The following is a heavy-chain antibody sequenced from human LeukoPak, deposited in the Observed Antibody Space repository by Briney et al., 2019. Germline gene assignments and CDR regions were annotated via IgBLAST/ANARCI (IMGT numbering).Heavy chain of an antibody. CDR1: GFTFSSYS. CDR3: ATGWDSSGWYDYYYMDV. D-gene: IGHD6-19*01. J-gene: IGHJ6*03. Sequence: GESLTLSCAVSGFTFSSYSMNWVRQAPGKGLEWVSSICSSSSYIYYADSVKGRFTISRDNAKNSLYMQMNSLRAEDTAVYYCATGWDSSGWYDYYYMDVWGKGTTVTVSS. CDR2: ICSSSSYI. V-gene: IGHV3-21*01.